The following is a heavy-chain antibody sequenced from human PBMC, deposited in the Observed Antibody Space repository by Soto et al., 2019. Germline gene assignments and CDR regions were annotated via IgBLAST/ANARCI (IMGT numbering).Heavy chain of an antibody. Sequence: WASVKVSCKASGYTFTSYGISWVRQAPGQGLEWMGWISAYNGNTNYAQKLQGRVTMTTDTSTSTAYMELRSLRSDDTAVYYCARHLVVVVAATTDYGMDVWGQGTTVTVS. D-gene: IGHD2-15*01. V-gene: IGHV1-18*01. CDR2: ISAYNGNT. J-gene: IGHJ6*02. CDR3: ARHLVVVVAATTDYGMDV. CDR1: GYTFTSYG.